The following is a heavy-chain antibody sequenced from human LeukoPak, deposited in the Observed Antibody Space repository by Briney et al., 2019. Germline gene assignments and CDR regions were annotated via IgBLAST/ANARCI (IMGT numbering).Heavy chain of an antibody. CDR1: GFTFDDYA. D-gene: IGHD5-18*01. V-gene: IGHV3-9*01. CDR2: ISWNSGSI. J-gene: IGHJ6*03. CDR3: ARGDTAMVSFYYYYMDV. Sequence: PGGSLRLSCAASGFTFDDYAMHWVRQAPGKGLEWVSGISWNSGSIGYADSVKGRFTISRDNAKNSLYLQMNSLRAEDTAGYYCARGDTAMVSFYYYYMDVWGKGTTVTVSS.